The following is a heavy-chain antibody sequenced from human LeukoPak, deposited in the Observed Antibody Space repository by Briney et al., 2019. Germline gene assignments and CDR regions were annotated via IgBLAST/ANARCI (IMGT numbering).Heavy chain of an antibody. J-gene: IGHJ4*02. CDR1: GFTFDDYA. Sequence: GGSLRLSCAASGFTFDDYAMHWVRQAPGKGLEWVSGISWNSGSIGHADSVKGRFTISRDNAKNSLYLQMNSLRAEDMALYYCAKDSGDMVGGGEFDYWGQGTLVTVSS. V-gene: IGHV3-9*03. CDR3: AKDSGDMVGGGEFDY. D-gene: IGHD5-12*01. CDR2: ISWNSGSI.